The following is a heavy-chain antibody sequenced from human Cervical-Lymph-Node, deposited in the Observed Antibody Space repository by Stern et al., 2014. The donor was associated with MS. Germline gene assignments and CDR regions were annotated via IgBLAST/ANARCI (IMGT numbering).Heavy chain of an antibody. CDR2: IYSSWGT. D-gene: IGHD2-21*02. Sequence: VQLVQSGPGLVTPSQTLSLICAVSGGSMASSTGGYFLSGIRKPPGKGLVWIAFIYSSWGTYYNPFLTRRTTISVDTSKNQVSLRLTSMTAADTAVYYCARVAYCGGDCSAFDSWGQGTLVTVSS. J-gene: IGHJ4*02. CDR1: GGSMASSTGGYF. CDR3: ARVAYCGGDCSAFDS. V-gene: IGHV4-31*11.